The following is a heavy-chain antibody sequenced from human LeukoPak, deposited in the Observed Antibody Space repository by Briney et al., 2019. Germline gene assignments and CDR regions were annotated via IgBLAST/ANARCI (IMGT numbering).Heavy chain of an antibody. CDR2: IDPSDSET. CDR1: GYSFTSYW. CDR3: ARQTAMGRSGDY. D-gene: IGHD5-18*01. V-gene: IGHV5-51*01. J-gene: IGHJ4*02. Sequence: GESLKISCKASGYSFTSYWIGWVRQMPGKGLEWMGIIDPSDSETRYTPSFQGQVTISVDKSLSTADLQWNSLKASDTAMYYCARQTAMGRSGDYWGQGTLVTVSS.